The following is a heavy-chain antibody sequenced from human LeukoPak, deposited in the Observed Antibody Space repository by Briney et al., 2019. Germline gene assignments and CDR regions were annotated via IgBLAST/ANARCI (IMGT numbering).Heavy chain of an antibody. CDR2: ISSSSSTI. Sequence: PGGSLRLSCAASGFTFSSYSMNWVRQAPGKGLEWVSYISSSSSTIYYADSVKGRFTISRDNAKNSMYLQMNSLRAEATAVYYCARDSTTVVTRAAFDIWGQGTMVTVSS. CDR1: GFTFSSYS. V-gene: IGHV3-48*01. J-gene: IGHJ3*02. CDR3: ARDSTTVVTRAAFDI. D-gene: IGHD4-23*01.